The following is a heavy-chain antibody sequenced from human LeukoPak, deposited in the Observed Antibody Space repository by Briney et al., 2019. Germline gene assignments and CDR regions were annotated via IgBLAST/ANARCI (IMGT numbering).Heavy chain of an antibody. Sequence: PGGSLRLSCAASGFTFSSCGMHWVRQAPGKGLEWVAVISYDGSNKYYADSVKGRFTISRDNSKNTLYLQMNSLRAEDTAVYYCARSGGYYSFDYWGQGTLVTVSS. J-gene: IGHJ4*02. D-gene: IGHD1-26*01. CDR3: ARSGGYYSFDY. CDR2: ISYDGSNK. CDR1: GFTFSSCG. V-gene: IGHV3-30*03.